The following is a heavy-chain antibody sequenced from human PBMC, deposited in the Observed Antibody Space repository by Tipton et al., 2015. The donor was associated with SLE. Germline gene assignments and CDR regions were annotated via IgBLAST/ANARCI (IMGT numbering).Heavy chain of an antibody. CDR2: INHSGST. J-gene: IGHJ6*02. V-gene: IGHV4-34*01. CDR3: ARLTGTTSFYYYYGMDV. CDR1: GGSFSGYY. D-gene: IGHD1-14*01. Sequence: TLSLTCAVYGGSFSGYYWSWIRQPPGKGLEWIGEINHSGSTNYNPSLKSRVTISVDTSKNQFSLKLSSVTAADTAVYYCARLTGTTSFYYYYGMDVWGQGTTVTVSS.